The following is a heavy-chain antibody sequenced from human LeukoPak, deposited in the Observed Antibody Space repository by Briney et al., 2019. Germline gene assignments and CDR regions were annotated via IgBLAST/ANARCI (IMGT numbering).Heavy chain of an antibody. CDR3: AREPRGDFAGAFDI. Sequence: SETLSLTCTVSGGSISSYYWSWIRQPAGKGLEWIGRIYTSGSTNYNPSLKSRVTMSVDTSKNQSSLKLSSVPAADAAVYYCAREPRGDFAGAFDIWGQGTMVTVSS. CDR2: IYTSGST. V-gene: IGHV4-4*07. CDR1: GGSISSYY. D-gene: IGHD3-10*01. J-gene: IGHJ3*02.